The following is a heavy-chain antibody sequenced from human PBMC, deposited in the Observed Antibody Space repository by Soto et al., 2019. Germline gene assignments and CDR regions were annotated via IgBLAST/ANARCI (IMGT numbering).Heavy chain of an antibody. V-gene: IGHV2-5*02. CDR3: AHRVLRTVFGVVTTTAIYFDF. CDR1: GFSLTTSGVG. CDR2: IYWDDDK. Sequence: QITLNESGPPVVRPTETLTLTCRFSGFSLTTSGVGVGWIRQSPGKAPEWLALIYWDDDKRYSASLKCRLTITKDTSKNQVVLTVSDLDPTDTATYYCAHRVLRTVFGVVTTTAIYFDFWGQGTPVAVSS. D-gene: IGHD3-3*01. J-gene: IGHJ4*02.